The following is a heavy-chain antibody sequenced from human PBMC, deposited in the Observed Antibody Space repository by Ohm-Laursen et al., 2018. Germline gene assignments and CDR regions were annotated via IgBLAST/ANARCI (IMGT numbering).Heavy chain of an antibody. V-gene: IGHV4-34*01. CDR3: AREVQKLHDY. Sequence: SDTLSLTCAVYGGSFSGYYWSWIRQPPGKGLEWIGEINHSGGTYYNPSLKSRVTMSVDTSKNQFSLKLNSVTAADTAVYYCAREVQKLHDYWGQGTLVTVSS. CDR2: INHSGGT. CDR1: GGSFSGYY. J-gene: IGHJ4*02.